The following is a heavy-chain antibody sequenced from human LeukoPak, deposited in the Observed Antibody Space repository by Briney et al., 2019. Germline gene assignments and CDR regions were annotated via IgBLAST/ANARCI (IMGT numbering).Heavy chain of an antibody. J-gene: IGHJ4*02. CDR1: GFTFSSYA. CDR2: ISGSGGST. CDR3: AKDRVPSFGELDY. Sequence: PGGSLRLSCAASGFTFSSYAMSWVRQAPGKGLEWVSAISGSGGSTYYADSVKGRFTISRDNPKNTLYLQMNSLRAEDTAVYYCAKDRVPSFGELDYWGQGTLVTVSS. V-gene: IGHV3-23*01. D-gene: IGHD3-10*01.